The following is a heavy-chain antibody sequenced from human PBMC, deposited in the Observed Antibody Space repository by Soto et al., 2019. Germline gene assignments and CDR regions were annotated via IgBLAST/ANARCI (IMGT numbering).Heavy chain of an antibody. CDR2: TYPGDPET. CDR3: ARIDTSGYYLDH. CDR1: EYSFSTYW. D-gene: IGHD3-22*01. J-gene: IGHJ4*01. Sequence: GESLKISCKASEYSFSTYWIAWVRQMPGKGLEWMGITYPGDPETRYSPSFQGHVTISADKSISTAYLQWSSLKASDTAIYYCARIDTSGYYLDHWRKGTMVTVSS. V-gene: IGHV5-51*01.